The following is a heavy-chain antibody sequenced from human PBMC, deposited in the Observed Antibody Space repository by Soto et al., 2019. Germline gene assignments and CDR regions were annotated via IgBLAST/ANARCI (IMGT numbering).Heavy chain of an antibody. CDR3: ARIHWAQSSLDD. Sequence: LSETLSLTCAVSGGSIDSGAFSLSWIRQPPGKGLEWIGYVTHSGTAYSIPSLNGRLTLSVDSSQTQFSLKLTSVTAADSAFYYCARIHWAQSSLDDWGGGILVTVAS. V-gene: IGHV4-30-2*01. CDR2: VTHSGTA. CDR1: GGSIDSGAFS. J-gene: IGHJ4*02. D-gene: IGHD6-19*01.